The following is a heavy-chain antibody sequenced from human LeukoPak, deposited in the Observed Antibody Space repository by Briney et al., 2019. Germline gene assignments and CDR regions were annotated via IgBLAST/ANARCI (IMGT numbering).Heavy chain of an antibody. D-gene: IGHD5-18*01. V-gene: IGHV3-23*01. CDR2: IGITGNT. Sequence: PGGSLRLSCAASGFTFSSYAMNWVRQTPEKGLEWVSAIGITGNTYYADSVKGRFTISRDNSKNTLYLQMNSLRAEDTAVYYCAKDSKIQLWFRDYFDYWGQGTLVTVSS. J-gene: IGHJ4*02. CDR1: GFTFSSYA. CDR3: AKDSKIQLWFRDYFDY.